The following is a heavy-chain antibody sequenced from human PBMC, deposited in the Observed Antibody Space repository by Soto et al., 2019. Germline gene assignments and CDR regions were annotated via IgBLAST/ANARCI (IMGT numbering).Heavy chain of an antibody. Sequence: PSETLSVTCTVSGDSISSSSYYWGWIRQPPGKGLEWIGSIYYSGSTYYNPSLKSRVTISVDTSKNQFSLKLSSVTAADTAVYYCARPGRDGYNDMVYCGQGTLVTVSS. D-gene: IGHD5-12*01. J-gene: IGHJ4*02. CDR1: GDSISSSSYY. CDR2: IYYSGST. V-gene: IGHV4-39*01. CDR3: ARPGRDGYNDMVY.